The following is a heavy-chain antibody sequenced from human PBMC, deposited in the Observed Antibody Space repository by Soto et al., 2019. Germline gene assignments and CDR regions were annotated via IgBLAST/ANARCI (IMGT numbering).Heavy chain of an antibody. Sequence: SETPSLTCTVCGGSISSYYWSWIRQPPGKGLEWFGYIYYSGSTNYNPSLKSRVTISVDTSKNQFSLKLSSVTAADTAVYYCARHNRAYYDFWSGYYYGWFDPWGQGTLVTVSS. J-gene: IGHJ5*02. CDR2: IYYSGST. CDR1: GGSISSYY. D-gene: IGHD3-3*01. V-gene: IGHV4-59*08. CDR3: ARHNRAYYDFWSGYYYGWFDP.